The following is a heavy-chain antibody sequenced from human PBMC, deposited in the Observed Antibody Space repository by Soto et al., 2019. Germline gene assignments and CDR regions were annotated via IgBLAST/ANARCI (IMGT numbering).Heavy chain of an antibody. CDR1: GFTFSSYG. Sequence: RSSLRLSCAASGFTFSSYGMNWVRQAPGKVLEWVAVISYDGSNKYYADSVKVRFTISRDNSKNTLYLQMNSLRAEDTAVYYCAKLSVGAYFDYWGQGTLVT. J-gene: IGHJ4*02. V-gene: IGHV3-30*18. D-gene: IGHD1-26*01. CDR3: AKLSVGAYFDY. CDR2: ISYDGSNK.